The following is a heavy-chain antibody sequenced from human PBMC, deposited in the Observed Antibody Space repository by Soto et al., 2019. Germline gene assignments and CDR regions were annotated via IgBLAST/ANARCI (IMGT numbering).Heavy chain of an antibody. CDR1: GGSISSSSYY. V-gene: IGHV4-39*07. CDR2: IYYSGST. Sequence: PSETLSLTCIVSGGSISSSSYYWGWIRQPPGKGLEWIGSIYYSGSTYYNPSLKSRVTISVDRSKNQFSLKLSSVTAADTAVYYCAAGGGLPRYYWGQGTLVTVSS. D-gene: IGHD5-12*01. J-gene: IGHJ4*02. CDR3: AAGGGLPRYY.